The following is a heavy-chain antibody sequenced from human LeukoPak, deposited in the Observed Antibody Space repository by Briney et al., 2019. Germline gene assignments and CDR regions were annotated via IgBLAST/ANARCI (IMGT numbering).Heavy chain of an antibody. CDR1: GFTFSSYS. CDR3: ARGGLYDSSGYSPFDY. V-gene: IGHV3-21*01. CDR2: ISSSSSYI. D-gene: IGHD3-22*01. J-gene: IGHJ3*01. Sequence: GGSLRLSCAASGFTFSSYSMNWVRQAPGKGLEWVSSISSSSSYIYYADSVKGRFTISRDNAKNSLYLQMNSLRAEDTAVYYCARGGLYDSSGYSPFDYWGQGTMVTVSS.